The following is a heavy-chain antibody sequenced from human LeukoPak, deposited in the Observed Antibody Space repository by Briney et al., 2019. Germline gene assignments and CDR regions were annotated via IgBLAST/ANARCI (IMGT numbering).Heavy chain of an antibody. CDR2: ISGSGGST. V-gene: IGHV3-23*01. CDR1: GFTFSSYA. D-gene: IGHD3-3*01. Sequence: AGGSLRLSCAASGFTFSSYAMSWVRQAPGKGLEWVSAISGSGGSTYYVDSVKGRFTISRDNSKNTLYLQMNSLRAEDTAVYYCAKGDDFWSGYYKDYYYYYGMDVWGQGTTVTVSS. J-gene: IGHJ6*02. CDR3: AKGDDFWSGYYKDYYYYYGMDV.